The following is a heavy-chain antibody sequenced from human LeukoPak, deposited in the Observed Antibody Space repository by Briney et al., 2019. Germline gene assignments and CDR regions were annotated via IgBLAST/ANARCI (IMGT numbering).Heavy chain of an antibody. CDR1: GYSISSGYY. V-gene: IGHV4-38-2*02. CDR2: IYHSGST. Sequence: PSETLSLTCTVSGYSISSGYYWGWIRQPPGKGLEWIGSIYHSGSTYYNPSLKSRVTISVDTSKNQFSLKLSSVTAADTAVYYCARGTMVRGVTNWFDPWGQGTLVTVSS. J-gene: IGHJ5*02. D-gene: IGHD3-10*01. CDR3: ARGTMVRGVTNWFDP.